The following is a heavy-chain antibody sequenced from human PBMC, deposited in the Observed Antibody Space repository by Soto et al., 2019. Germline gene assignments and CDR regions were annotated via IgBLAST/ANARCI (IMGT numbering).Heavy chain of an antibody. J-gene: IGHJ4*02. V-gene: IGHV2-5*02. CDR2: IYWVDDK. Sequence: QITLNESGPTQVKPRQTLTLTCTFSGFSLTTSGVGVGWIRQPPGKAPEWLALIYWVDDKRYSPSLKSRLTITKDTSKNQVVLTMADLDPADTATYYCAHRVLRTVFGLVTTTAIYFDFWGQGTPVAVSS. D-gene: IGHD3-3*01. CDR3: AHRVLRTVFGLVTTTAIYFDF. CDR1: GFSLTTSGVG.